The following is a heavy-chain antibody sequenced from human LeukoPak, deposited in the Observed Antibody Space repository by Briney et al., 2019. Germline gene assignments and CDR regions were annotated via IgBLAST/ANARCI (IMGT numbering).Heavy chain of an antibody. J-gene: IGHJ4*02. CDR1: GGSISSYY. CDR3: ARGGSIAARPGDY. V-gene: IGHV4-59*01. Sequence: PSETLSLTCTVSGGSISSYYWSWIRQPPGKGLEWIGYIYYSGSTNYNPSLKSRVTISVDTSKNQFSLKLSSVTAADTAVYYCARGGSIAARPGDYWGQGTLVTVSS. D-gene: IGHD6-6*01. CDR2: IYYSGST.